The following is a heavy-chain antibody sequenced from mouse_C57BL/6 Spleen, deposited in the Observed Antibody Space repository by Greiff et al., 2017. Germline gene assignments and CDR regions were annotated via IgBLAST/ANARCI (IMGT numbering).Heavy chain of an antibody. CDR1: GYTFTSYW. Sequence: QVQLKQPGAELVKPGASVKLSCKASGYTFTSYWMHWVKQRPGQGLEWIGMIHPNSGSTNYNEKFKSKATLTVDKSSSTAYMQLSSLTSEDSAVYYCATQSGTEWYFDVWGTGTTVTVSS. V-gene: IGHV1-64*01. D-gene: IGHD4-1*01. CDR2: IHPNSGST. CDR3: ATQSGTEWYFDV. J-gene: IGHJ1*03.